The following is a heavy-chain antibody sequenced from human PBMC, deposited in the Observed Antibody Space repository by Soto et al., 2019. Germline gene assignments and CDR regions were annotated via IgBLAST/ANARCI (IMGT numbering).Heavy chain of an antibody. D-gene: IGHD3-3*01. CDR1: GFTFSSYE. V-gene: IGHV3-48*03. CDR2: ISDSGGTV. Sequence: GGSLRLSCAASGFTFSSYEMNWVRQSPGQGLEWVSYISDSGGTVYYADSVKGRFTVSRDNAQNSVYLQMNSLRTEDTAVYYCARDLLHYDFWSGYSAYFYYGMDVWGPGTTVTVSS. CDR3: ARDLLHYDFWSGYSAYFYYGMDV. J-gene: IGHJ6*02.